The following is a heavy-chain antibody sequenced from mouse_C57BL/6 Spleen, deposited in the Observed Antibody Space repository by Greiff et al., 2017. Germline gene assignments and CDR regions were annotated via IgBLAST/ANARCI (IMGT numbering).Heavy chain of an antibody. CDR2: ISYDGSN. Sequence: DVKLQESGPGLVKPSQSLSLTCSVTGYSITSGYYWNWIRQFPGNKLEWMGYISYDGSNNYNPSLKNRISITRDTSKNQFFLKLNSVTTEDTATYYCARLITTVVADYFDYWGQGTTLTVSS. V-gene: IGHV3-6*01. CDR3: ARLITTVVADYFDY. CDR1: GYSITSGYY. J-gene: IGHJ2*01. D-gene: IGHD1-1*01.